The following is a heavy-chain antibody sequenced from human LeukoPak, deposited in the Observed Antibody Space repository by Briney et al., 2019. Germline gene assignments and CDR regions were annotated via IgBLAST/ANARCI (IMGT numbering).Heavy chain of an antibody. V-gene: IGHV1-69*01. D-gene: IGHD3-22*01. CDR2: IIPILGTA. Sequence: ASVKVSCKASGGTFSSYAISWVRQAPGQGLEWMGGIIPILGTANYAQKFQGRVTITADESTSTAYMELGSLRPEDTAVYYCARDLDSSGYYHYDYWGQGTLVTVSS. J-gene: IGHJ4*02. CDR3: ARDLDSSGYYHYDY. CDR1: GGTFSSYA.